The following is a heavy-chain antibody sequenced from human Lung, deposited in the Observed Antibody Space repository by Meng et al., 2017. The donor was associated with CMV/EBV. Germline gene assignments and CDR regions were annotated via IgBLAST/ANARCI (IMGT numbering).Heavy chain of an antibody. CDR2: ISSNGSTI. D-gene: IGHD3-10*01. J-gene: IGHJ6*02. V-gene: IGHV3-48*03. CDR3: ARDPLWFGVNYYYGMDV. CDR1: GFTFSSYE. Sequence: LTXAASGFTFSSYEMNWVRQAPGKGLEWVSYISSNGSTIYYADSVKGRFTISRDNAKNSLYLQMNSLRAEDTAVYYCARDPLWFGVNYYYGMDVWGQGTTVTVSS.